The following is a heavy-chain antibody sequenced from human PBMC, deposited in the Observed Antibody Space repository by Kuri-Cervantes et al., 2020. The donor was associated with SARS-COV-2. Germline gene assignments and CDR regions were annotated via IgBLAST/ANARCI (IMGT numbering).Heavy chain of an antibody. V-gene: IGHV3-48*03. D-gene: IGHD3-22*01. J-gene: IGHJ4*02. CDR3: ARERWSAMVVLGDL. CDR2: ISSTSDGSI. CDR1: GISVITSE. Sequence: GGSLRLSCEVSGISVITSEMNWVRQAPGKGLEWVSYISSTSDGSIYYEDSVKGRFTISRDNAKNSLYLQMNNLRAEDTAVYYCARERWSAMVVLGDLWGQGTLVTVSS.